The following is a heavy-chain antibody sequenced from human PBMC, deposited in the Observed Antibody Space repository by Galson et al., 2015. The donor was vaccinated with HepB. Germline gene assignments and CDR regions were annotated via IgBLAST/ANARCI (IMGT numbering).Heavy chain of an antibody. CDR1: GFTFSNYV. CDR2: IRHDGSNI. J-gene: IGHJ2*01. V-gene: IGHV3-33*01. Sequence: SLRLSCAASGFTFSNYVMHWVRQAPGKGLEWVAVIRHDGSNIFYADSVKGRFTISRDNAKNTLYLQMNSLRAEDTAVYYCAREDCSSTSCHLDWYFDLWGRGTLVTVSS. D-gene: IGHD2-2*01. CDR3: AREDCSSTSCHLDWYFDL.